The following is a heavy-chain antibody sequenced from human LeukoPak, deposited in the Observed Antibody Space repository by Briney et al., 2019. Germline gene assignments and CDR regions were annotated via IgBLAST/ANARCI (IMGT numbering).Heavy chain of an antibody. Sequence: SETLSLTCTVSGGSISSYYWSWLRQPPGKGLEWIGYIYTSGSTNYNPSLKSRVTISVDTSKNQFSLKLSSVTAADTAVYYCARRAPGDYYFDYWGQGTLVTVSS. CDR1: GGSISSYY. D-gene: IGHD3-10*01. J-gene: IGHJ4*02. CDR3: ARRAPGDYYFDY. CDR2: IYTSGST. V-gene: IGHV4-4*09.